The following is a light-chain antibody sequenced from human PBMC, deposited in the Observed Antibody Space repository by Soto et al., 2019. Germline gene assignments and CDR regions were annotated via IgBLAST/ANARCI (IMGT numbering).Light chain of an antibody. CDR2: ELI. V-gene: IGLV2-18*02. J-gene: IGLJ3*02. Sequence: QSVLTQPPSVSGSPGQSVTISCTGTSSDIGRHNHVSWYQQPPGTAPKLMIYELINPPSGVPGRFSGSKSGNTASLTISGLQAEDEADYYCSSFTSSSTWVFGGGTKLTVL. CDR3: SSFTSSSTWV. CDR1: SSDIGRHNH.